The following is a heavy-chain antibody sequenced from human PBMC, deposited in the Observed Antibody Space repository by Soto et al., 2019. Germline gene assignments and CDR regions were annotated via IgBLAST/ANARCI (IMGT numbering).Heavy chain of an antibody. CDR1: GFTFSSYA. CDR2: ISGSGGST. V-gene: IGHV3-23*01. J-gene: IGHJ6*02. Sequence: GGSLRLSCAASGFTFSSYAMSWVRQAPGKGLEWVSAISGSGGSTYYADSVKGRFTISRDNSKNTLYLQMNSLRAEDTAVYYCAKRFYSNREPYYYYYGMDVWGQGTTVTVSS. CDR3: AKRFYSNREPYYYYYGMDV. D-gene: IGHD4-4*01.